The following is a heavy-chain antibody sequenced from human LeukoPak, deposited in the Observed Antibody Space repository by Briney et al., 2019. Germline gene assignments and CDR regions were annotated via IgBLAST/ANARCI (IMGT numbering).Heavy chain of an antibody. CDR2: IYTSGST. CDR3: ARDHYTYDFWSGYYTSWFDP. D-gene: IGHD3-3*01. Sequence: SETLSLTCTVSGGSISSYYWSWIRQPAGKGLEWIGRIYTSGSTNYNPSLKSRVTMSVDTSKNQFSLKLSSVTAADTAVYYCARDHYTYDFWSGYYTSWFDPWGQGTLVTVSS. V-gene: IGHV4-4*07. CDR1: GGSISSYY. J-gene: IGHJ5*02.